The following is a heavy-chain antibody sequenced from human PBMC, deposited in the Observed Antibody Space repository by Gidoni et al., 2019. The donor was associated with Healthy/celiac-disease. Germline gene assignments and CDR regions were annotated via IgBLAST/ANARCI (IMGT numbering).Heavy chain of an antibody. J-gene: IGHJ4*02. CDR1: GFTFRSYS. CDR2: ISSSSSYI. CDR3: ARAYYYDSRLFGD. V-gene: IGHV3-21*01. D-gene: IGHD3-22*01. Sequence: EVQLVESGGGLVKPGGSLRLSCAASGFTFRSYSMHWVRQAPGKGLELVSSISSSSSYIYYADPVKGRFTISRDNAKNSLYLQMNSLRAEDTAVYYCARAYYYDSRLFGDWGQGTLVTVSS.